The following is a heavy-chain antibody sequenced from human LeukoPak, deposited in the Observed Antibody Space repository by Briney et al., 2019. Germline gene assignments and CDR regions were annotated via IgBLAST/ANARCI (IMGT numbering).Heavy chain of an antibody. CDR3: AKFRGYSYGYFDY. J-gene: IGHJ4*02. CDR1: GFTFSSYA. D-gene: IGHD5-18*01. V-gene: IGHV3-23*01. CDR2: ISGSGGST. Sequence: GGSLRLSCAASGFTFSSYAMSWVRQAPGKGLEWVSAISGSGGSTYYADSVKGRFTISRDNSKNTLYLQMNSLRAEDTAAYYCAKFRGYSYGYFDYWGQGTLVTVSS.